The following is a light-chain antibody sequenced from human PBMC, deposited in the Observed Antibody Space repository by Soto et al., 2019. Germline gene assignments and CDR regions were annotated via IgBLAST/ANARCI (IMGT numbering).Light chain of an antibody. CDR2: WAS. CDR1: QSVLHTSKNKTF. V-gene: IGKV4-1*01. CDR3: QQYFTPPFT. Sequence: DIVMTQSPHSLAVSLGERATINCRSSQSVLHTSKNKTFLAWYQQKPRQPPKLLIYWASTRESGVPDRFSGSGSATDFTLTIASLQAEDVAVYYCQQYFTPPFTFGPGTKVDI. J-gene: IGKJ3*01.